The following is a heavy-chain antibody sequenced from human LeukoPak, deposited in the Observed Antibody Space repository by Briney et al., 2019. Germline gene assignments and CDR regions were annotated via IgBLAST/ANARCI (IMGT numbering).Heavy chain of an antibody. CDR3: AKAVMTTVTFFDY. CDR1: GFTFSSCG. Sequence: GGSLRLSCAASGFTFSSCGMHWVRQAPGKGLELVAVIWYDGSNKYYADSVKGRFTISRDNSKNTLYLQMNSLRAEDTAVYYCAKAVMTTVTFFDYWGQGTLVTVSS. D-gene: IGHD4-17*01. V-gene: IGHV3-33*06. J-gene: IGHJ4*02. CDR2: IWYDGSNK.